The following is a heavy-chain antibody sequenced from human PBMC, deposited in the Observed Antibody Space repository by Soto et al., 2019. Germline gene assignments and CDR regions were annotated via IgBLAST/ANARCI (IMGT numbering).Heavy chain of an antibody. D-gene: IGHD5-12*01. V-gene: IGHV3-23*01. Sequence: DVQLLGSGGDLVQPGGSLRLSCAASGFTFSSYAMTWVRQTPGKGLEWVSGISASGSSPYYADSVKGRFTISRDNSQSTLYLQMNSMRAEDTAVYYCAKTIMRGSRYRYFDLWGRGTLVTVSS. CDR2: ISASGSSP. J-gene: IGHJ2*01. CDR3: AKTIMRGSRYRYFDL. CDR1: GFTFSSYA.